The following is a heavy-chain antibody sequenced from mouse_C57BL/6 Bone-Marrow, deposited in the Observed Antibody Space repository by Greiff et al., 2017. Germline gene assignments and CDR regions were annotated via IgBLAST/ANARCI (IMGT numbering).Heavy chain of an antibody. CDR1: GFTFSDYY. J-gene: IGHJ3*01. V-gene: IGHV5-16*01. CDR3: ARDRSYYDYDIFAY. Sequence: EVKPMESEGGLVQPGSSMKLSCTASGFTFSDYYMAWVRQVPEKGLEWVANINYDGSSTYYLDSLKSRFIISRDNAKNILYLQMSSLKSEDTATYYCARDRSYYDYDIFAYWGQGTLVTVSA. CDR2: INYDGSST. D-gene: IGHD2-4*01.